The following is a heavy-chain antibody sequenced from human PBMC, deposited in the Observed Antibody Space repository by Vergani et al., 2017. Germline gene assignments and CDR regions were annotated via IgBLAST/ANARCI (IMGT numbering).Heavy chain of an antibody. CDR3: AKDRSVVQTYYYYGMDV. D-gene: IGHD3-16*02. CDR2: IDWNSGSI. CDR1: GFTFGDYA. V-gene: IGHV3-9*01. J-gene: IGHJ6*02. Sequence: EVQLVESGGGLVQPGRSLRLSCAVSGFTFGDYAMQWVRQAPGKGLDWVSGIDWNSGSIGYADSVKGRFTISRDNTKNSLYLQMNSLRAEDTALYYCAKDRSVVQTYYYYGMDVWGQGTTVTVSS.